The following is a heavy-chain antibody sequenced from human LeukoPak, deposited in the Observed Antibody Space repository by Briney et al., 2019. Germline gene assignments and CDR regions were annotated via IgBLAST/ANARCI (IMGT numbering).Heavy chain of an antibody. CDR3: ARADYDFGSGYSNEYFQH. V-gene: IGHV1-18*01. Sequence: ASVKVSCKASGYTFTSYGISWVRQAPGQGLEWMGWISAYNGNTNYAQKLQGRVTMTTDTSTSTAYMELRSLRSDDTAVNYCARADYDFGSGYSNEYFQHWDQGTLVPVSS. CDR2: ISAYNGNT. D-gene: IGHD3-3*01. J-gene: IGHJ1*01. CDR1: GYTFTSYG.